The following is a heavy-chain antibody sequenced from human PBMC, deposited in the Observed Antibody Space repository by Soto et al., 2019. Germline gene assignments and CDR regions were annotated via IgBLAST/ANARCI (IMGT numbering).Heavy chain of an antibody. CDR3: TGGYCTGGTCYSGYFQH. CDR1: GFTFSGST. J-gene: IGHJ1*01. D-gene: IGHD2-15*01. Sequence: EVQLVQSGGGLVQPGGSLKLSCAASGFTFSGSTVHWVRQASGEGLQWVGRIRSKANDYATTYIASVKGRFTISRDDSRNTAYLQMGDLKTEDTAVYYCTGGYCTGGTCYSGYFQHWGQGALVTVFS. CDR2: IRSKANDYAT. V-gene: IGHV3-73*02.